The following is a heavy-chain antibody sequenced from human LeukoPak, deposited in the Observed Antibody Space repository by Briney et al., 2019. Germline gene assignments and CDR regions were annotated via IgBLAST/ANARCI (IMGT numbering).Heavy chain of an antibody. D-gene: IGHD3-22*01. CDR3: ARILSDYDSSGYYSSYFDQ. J-gene: IGHJ4*02. CDR2: VYYSGNT. Sequence: SETLSLTCTVSGGSTSSYFWSWIRQPPGKGLEWFGYVYYSGNTNYNPSFKSRVTISLDTSKNQFSLKLSSVTAADTAVYYCARILSDYDSSGYYSSYFDQWGQGTLVTVSS. CDR1: GGSTSSYF. V-gene: IGHV4-59*08.